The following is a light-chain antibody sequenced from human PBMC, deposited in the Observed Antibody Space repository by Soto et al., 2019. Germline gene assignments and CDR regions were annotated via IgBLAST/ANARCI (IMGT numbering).Light chain of an antibody. Sequence: DIQMTQSPSSLSASLGDRVTITCRASQSIDNYLNWYQHKPGKAPKLLIYATSTLQSGVPSRFSGSGSGTEFTLTISSLQPEDFATYFCQESYTGPAVSFGGGTKVDIK. CDR1: QSIDNY. V-gene: IGKV1-39*01. CDR2: ATS. J-gene: IGKJ4*01. CDR3: QESYTGPAVS.